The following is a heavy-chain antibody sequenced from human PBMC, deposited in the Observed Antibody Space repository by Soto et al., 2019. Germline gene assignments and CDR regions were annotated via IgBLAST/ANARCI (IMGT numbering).Heavy chain of an antibody. CDR1: GYTFTSYG. CDR3: ARVRFLEWPGYYGMDV. D-gene: IGHD3-3*01. V-gene: IGHV1-18*01. CDR2: ISAYNGNT. J-gene: IGHJ6*02. Sequence: GASVKVSCKASGYTFTSYGISWVRQAPGQGLEWMGWISAYNGNTNYAQKLQGRVTMTTDTSTSTAYMELRSLRSDDTAVYYCARVRFLEWPGYYGMDVWGQGTTVTVSS.